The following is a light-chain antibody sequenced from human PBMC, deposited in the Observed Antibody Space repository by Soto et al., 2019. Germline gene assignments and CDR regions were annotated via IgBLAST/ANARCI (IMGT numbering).Light chain of an antibody. CDR1: QSVSTH. J-gene: IGKJ5*01. V-gene: IGKV3-20*01. Sequence: EIVMTQSPATLSVSPGERATLSCRASQSVSTHFAWYQQKPGQAPRLLIYGASSRATGIPDRFSGSGSGTDFTLTISRLEPEDFAVYYCQQYVSLITFGQGTRLEIK. CDR3: QQYVSLIT. CDR2: GAS.